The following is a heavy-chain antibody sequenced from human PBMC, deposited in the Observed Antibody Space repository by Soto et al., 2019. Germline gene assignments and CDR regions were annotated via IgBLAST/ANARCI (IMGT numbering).Heavy chain of an antibody. J-gene: IGHJ3*02. Sequence: QVPLVQSGAEVKKPGASVKVSCKASGYTFTGYYMHWVRQAPGQGLEWMGWINPNSGGTNYAQKFQGWVTMTRDTSISTAYMELSRLRSDDTAVYYCVSPKEGGEGAFDIWGQGTMVTVSS. D-gene: IGHD3-16*01. CDR1: GYTFTGYY. V-gene: IGHV1-2*04. CDR2: INPNSGGT. CDR3: VSPKEGGEGAFDI.